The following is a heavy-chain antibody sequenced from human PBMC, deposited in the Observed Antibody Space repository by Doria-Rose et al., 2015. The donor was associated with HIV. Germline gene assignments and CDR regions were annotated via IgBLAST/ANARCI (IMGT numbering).Heavy chain of an antibody. CDR2: IFYTGST. CDR3: AGVLSGTYDY. CDR1: GGSISHYY. J-gene: IGHJ4*02. D-gene: IGHD1-26*01. V-gene: IGHV4-59*01. Sequence: VQLQESGPGLVKPSETLSLTCTVSGGSISHYYWSWIRQPPGKGLEYIEDIFYTGSTTYSTSLMSRVSISIDTSKNKFSLRLSSVTAADTAVYYCAGVLSGTYDYWGQGTLVTVSS.